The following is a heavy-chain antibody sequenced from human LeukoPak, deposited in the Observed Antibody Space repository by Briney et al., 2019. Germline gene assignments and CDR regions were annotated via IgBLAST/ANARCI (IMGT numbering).Heavy chain of an antibody. Sequence: ASVKVSCKASGYTFTSYYIHWVRQAPGQGLEWMGWINPNSGGTNYAQKFQGRVTMTRDTSISTAYMELSRLRSDDTAVYYCARVWGSGSFRVDYWGQGTLVTVSS. V-gene: IGHV1-2*02. D-gene: IGHD3-10*01. CDR3: ARVWGSGSFRVDY. CDR1: GYTFTSYY. J-gene: IGHJ4*02. CDR2: INPNSGGT.